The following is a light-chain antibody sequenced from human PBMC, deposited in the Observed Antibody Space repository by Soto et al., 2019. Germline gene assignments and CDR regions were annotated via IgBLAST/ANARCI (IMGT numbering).Light chain of an antibody. Sequence: DGLRRKSQASLGVSLGERATINCKSIHSVLYISNNKNYLAWYQQKPGQPPKLVIYWASTRESGVPDRFSGSGSGTDFTLTVSSLQAEDVAVYYCQQYSTTPIPFAQVTRLAIK. CDR3: QQYSTTPIP. CDR2: WAS. J-gene: IGKJ5*01. V-gene: IGKV4-1*01. CDR1: HSVLYISNNKNY.